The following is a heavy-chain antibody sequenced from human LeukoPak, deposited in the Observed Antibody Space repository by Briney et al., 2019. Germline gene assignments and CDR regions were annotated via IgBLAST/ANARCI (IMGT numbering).Heavy chain of an antibody. CDR3: ARGKRLRGYYHYGMDV. V-gene: IGHV1-8*01. Sequence: ASVKVSCKASGYTFTSYDINWVRQATGQGLEWMGWMNPNSGNTGYAQKFQGRVTMTRNTSISTAYMELSSLRSEDTAVYYCARGKRLRGYYHYGMDVWGQGTTVTVSS. D-gene: IGHD6-25*01. CDR2: MNPNSGNT. CDR1: GYTFTSYD. J-gene: IGHJ6*02.